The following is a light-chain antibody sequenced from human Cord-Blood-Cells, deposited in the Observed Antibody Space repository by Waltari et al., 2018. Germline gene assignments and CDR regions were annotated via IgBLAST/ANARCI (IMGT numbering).Light chain of an antibody. V-gene: IGKV1-39*01. CDR1: QSISSY. Sequence: DMQMTKAPSSLSASVGDRVTITCQASQSISSYLNWYQQKPGKAPKLLLYAASRLQSGVPTRFSGSGSGTDFTLTISSLQPEDFATYYCQQSYSTPYTFGQGTKLEIK. CDR2: AAS. CDR3: QQSYSTPYT. J-gene: IGKJ2*01.